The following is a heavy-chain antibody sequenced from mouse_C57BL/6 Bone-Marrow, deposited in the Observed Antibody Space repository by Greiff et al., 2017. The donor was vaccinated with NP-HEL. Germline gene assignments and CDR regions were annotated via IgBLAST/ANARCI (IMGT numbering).Heavy chain of an antibody. CDR3: ARVIYYYGSSYAGYYFDY. V-gene: IGHV5-2*01. CDR2: INSDGGST. J-gene: IGHJ2*01. Sequence: EVQVVESGGGLVQPGESLKLSCESNEYEFPSHDMSWVRKTPEKRLELVAAINSDGGSTYYPDTMERRFIISRDNTKKTLYLQMSSLRSEDTALYYCARVIYYYGSSYAGYYFDYWGQGTTLTVSS. D-gene: IGHD1-1*01. CDR1: EYEFPSHD.